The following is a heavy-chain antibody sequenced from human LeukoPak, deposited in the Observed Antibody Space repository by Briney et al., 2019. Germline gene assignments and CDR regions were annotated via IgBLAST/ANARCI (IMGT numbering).Heavy chain of an antibody. CDR2: INTKTGNP. V-gene: IGHV7-4-1*04. Sequence: ASVKVSCKASGYTFNDYTMNWVRQAPGQGLEWMGCINTKTGNPTYAQGFTGRFVFSLDTSVSVAYLQINGLEADDTAMYYCARDHDFLSGHSRRDFDYWGQGTLVTVSS. CDR3: ARDHDFLSGHSRRDFDY. D-gene: IGHD3-3*01. J-gene: IGHJ4*02. CDR1: GYTFNDYT.